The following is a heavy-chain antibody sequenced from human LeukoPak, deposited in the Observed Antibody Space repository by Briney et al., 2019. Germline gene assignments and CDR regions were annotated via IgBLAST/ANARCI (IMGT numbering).Heavy chain of an antibody. D-gene: IGHD2-2*01. CDR2: IYPGDSDT. J-gene: IGHJ4*02. CDR1: GYSFTSYW. Sequence: GESLKISCKGSGYSFTSYWIGWVRQMPGKGLEWMGIIYPGDSDTRYSPSFQGQVTISADKSISIAYLQWSSLKALDTAMYYCARLVPATASDYWGQGTLVTVSS. CDR3: ARLVPATASDY. V-gene: IGHV5-51*01.